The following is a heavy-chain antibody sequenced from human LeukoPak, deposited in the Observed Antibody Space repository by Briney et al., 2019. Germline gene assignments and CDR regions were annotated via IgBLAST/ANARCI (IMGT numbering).Heavy chain of an antibody. D-gene: IGHD3-10*01. Sequence: GGSLRLSCAASGFTFSSYWMHWVRQAPGKGLVWVSRINSDGSSTSYADSVKGRFSISRDNAKNTLYLQMNSLRAEDTAVYYCARGRHYYGSGNFDYWGQGTLVTVSS. J-gene: IGHJ4*02. CDR1: GFTFSSYW. V-gene: IGHV3-74*01. CDR2: INSDGSST. CDR3: ARGRHYYGSGNFDY.